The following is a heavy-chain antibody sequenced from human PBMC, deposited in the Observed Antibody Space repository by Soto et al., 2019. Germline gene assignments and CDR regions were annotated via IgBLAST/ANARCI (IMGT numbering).Heavy chain of an antibody. CDR3: ARRWGTSFDF. D-gene: IGHD7-27*01. Sequence: PSETLSLTCTVSGGSISSSYWSWIRQPPGKGLEWIGYIYYSGSTYYNSSLKSRVTMSVDTSKNQFSLKLSSVTAADTAVYYCARRWGTSFDFWGQGTLVTVSS. V-gene: IGHV4-59*08. CDR1: GGSISSSY. CDR2: IYYSGST. J-gene: IGHJ4*02.